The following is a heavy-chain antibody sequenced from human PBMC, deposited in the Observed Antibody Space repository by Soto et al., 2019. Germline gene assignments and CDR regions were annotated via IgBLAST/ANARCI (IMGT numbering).Heavy chain of an antibody. CDR1: GYTFSSYA. Sequence: QVQLVQSGAEVKKPGASVKVSCKASGYTFSSYAVQWVRQAPGQSREWIGWIHAGNGDTKYSQKFHGRVTLTRDTSANTAYMDLSSLRSEDTAVYYCARVPRYTSDIVEVPAVMFDDWFVPWGQGTLVTVSS. CDR3: ARVPRYTSDIVEVPAVMFDDWFVP. V-gene: IGHV1-3*01. J-gene: IGHJ5*02. D-gene: IGHD2-2*01. CDR2: IHAGNGDT.